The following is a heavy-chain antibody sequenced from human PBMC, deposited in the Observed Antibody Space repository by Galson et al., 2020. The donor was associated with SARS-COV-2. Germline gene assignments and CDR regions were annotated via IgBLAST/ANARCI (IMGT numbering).Heavy chain of an antibody. CDR2: IYYSGTT. V-gene: IGHV4-30-4*01. J-gene: IGHJ4*02. D-gene: IGHD5-12*01. CDR3: ARAVGSSAFAFDY. Sequence: SETLSLTCTVSGDSLNSGDYYWSWFRQPPGKGLEWIGYIYYSGTTYYNPSLKSRVTISVDTSKNHFSLKVRSVTAADTAVYYCARAVGSSAFAFDYWGPGNLVTVSS. CDR1: GDSLNSGDYY.